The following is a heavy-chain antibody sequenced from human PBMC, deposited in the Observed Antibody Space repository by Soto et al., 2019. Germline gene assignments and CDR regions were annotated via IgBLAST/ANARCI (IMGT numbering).Heavy chain of an antibody. D-gene: IGHD5-12*01. J-gene: IGHJ4*02. V-gene: IGHV4-59*02. Sequence: SETLSLTCTVSGVSVSSYFWSWIRQPPGKGLEWIAYIQYSGSTKYNPSLKSRVIISLDTSKNQFSLKLSSVTAADTAVHYCARTEGDGYNRVWGQGTLVTVSS. CDR2: IQYSGST. CDR1: GVSVSSYF. CDR3: ARTEGDGYNRV.